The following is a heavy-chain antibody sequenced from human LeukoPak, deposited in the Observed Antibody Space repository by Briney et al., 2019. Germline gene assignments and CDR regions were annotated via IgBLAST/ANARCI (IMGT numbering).Heavy chain of an antibody. CDR1: GFTFSDYY. CDR3: AREDFDWLLPSDYYYYGMDV. D-gene: IGHD3-9*01. V-gene: IGHV3-11*01. Sequence: GGSLRLSCAASGFTFSDYYMSWIRQAPGKGLEWVSYISSSGSTIYYADSVKGRFTISRDNAKNSLYLQMNSLRAEDTAVYYCAREDFDWLLPSDYYYYGMDVWGQGTTVTVSS. J-gene: IGHJ6*02. CDR2: ISSSGSTI.